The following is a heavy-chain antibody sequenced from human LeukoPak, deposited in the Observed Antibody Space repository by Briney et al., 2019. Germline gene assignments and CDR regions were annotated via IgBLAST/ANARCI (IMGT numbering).Heavy chain of an antibody. CDR1: GGSISSYY. Sequence: SETLSLTCTVSGGSISSYYWSWIRQPAGKGLEWIGRIYTSGSTNYNPSLKSRVTMSVDTSKNQFSLKLSSVTAADTAVYYCARLYSSSWYGAFDIWGQGTMVTVSS. CDR3: ARLYSSSWYGAFDI. CDR2: IYTSGST. D-gene: IGHD6-13*01. V-gene: IGHV4-4*07. J-gene: IGHJ3*02.